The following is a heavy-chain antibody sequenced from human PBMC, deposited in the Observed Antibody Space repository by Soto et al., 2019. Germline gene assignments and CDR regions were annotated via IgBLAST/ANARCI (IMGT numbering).Heavy chain of an antibody. CDR1: GFIFTSSS. Sequence: GASVKVSCKASGFIFTSSSVQSARQARGQRLEWIGWITVGTGNTNYAQKFQERVTITRDMSTSTAYMELSNLRSEDTAIYYCAAGDSSGHYGGWGQGTQVTVSS. J-gene: IGHJ4*02. D-gene: IGHD3-22*01. V-gene: IGHV1-58*01. CDR3: AAGDSSGHYGG. CDR2: ITVGTGNT.